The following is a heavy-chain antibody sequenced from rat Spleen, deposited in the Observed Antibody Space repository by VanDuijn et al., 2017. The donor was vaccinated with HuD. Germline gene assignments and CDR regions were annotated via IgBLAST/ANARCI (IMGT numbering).Heavy chain of an antibody. CDR1: GFTFSNYD. CDR3: ATGSFDY. Sequence: EVQLVESDGGLVQPGRSLKLSCAASGFTFSNYDMAWVRQAPTKGLEWIASISTGGGNTYYRDSVKGRFTISRDNAKNTQYLQMDSLRSEDTATYYCATGSFDYWGQGVMVTVSS. V-gene: IGHV5S13*01. CDR2: ISTGGGNT. J-gene: IGHJ2*01. D-gene: IGHD5-1*01.